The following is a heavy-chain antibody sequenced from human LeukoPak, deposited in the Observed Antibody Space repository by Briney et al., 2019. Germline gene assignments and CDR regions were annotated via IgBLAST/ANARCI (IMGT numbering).Heavy chain of an antibody. D-gene: IGHD3-22*01. CDR1: GGSISSYY. Sequence: SETLSLTCTVSGGSISSYYWSWIRQPAGKGLGWIGRIYTSGSTNYNPSLKSRVTMSVDTSKNQFSLKLSSVTAADTAVYYCARDHDSSGYRDAFDIWGQGTMVTVSS. CDR2: IYTSGST. J-gene: IGHJ3*02. CDR3: ARDHDSSGYRDAFDI. V-gene: IGHV4-4*07.